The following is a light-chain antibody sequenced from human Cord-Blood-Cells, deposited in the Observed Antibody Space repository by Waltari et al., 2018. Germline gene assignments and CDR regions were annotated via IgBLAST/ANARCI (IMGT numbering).Light chain of an antibody. CDR1: TSAVAAYNL. Sequence: QSALTQPASVSGSHGHPISISCTGTTSAVAAYNLVPWYQQHPGKAPKLMIYEGSKRPSGVSNRFSGSKSGNTASLTISGLQAEDEADYYCCSYAGSSTYVFGTGTKVTVL. V-gene: IGLV2-23*01. CDR2: EGS. CDR3: CSYAGSSTYV. J-gene: IGLJ1*01.